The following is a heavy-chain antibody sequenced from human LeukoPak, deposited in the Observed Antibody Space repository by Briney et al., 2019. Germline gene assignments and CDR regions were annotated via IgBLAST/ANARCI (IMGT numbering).Heavy chain of an antibody. CDR1: GFTFSYYT. CDR3: ARVLNYYDSSGYYFSY. J-gene: IGHJ4*02. V-gene: IGHV3-30-3*01. D-gene: IGHD3-22*01. Sequence: PGRSLRLSCAASGFTFSYYTMHWVRQAPGKGLEWVAVISYDGSNEYYADSVKGRFTISRDNSKNTLYLQMNSLRVEDTAVYYCARVLNYYDSSGYYFSYWGQGTPGHRLL. CDR2: ISYDGSNE.